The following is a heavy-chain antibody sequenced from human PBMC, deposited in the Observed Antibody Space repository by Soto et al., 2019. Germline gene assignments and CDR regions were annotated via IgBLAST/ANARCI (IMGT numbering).Heavy chain of an antibody. V-gene: IGHV4-34*01. D-gene: IGHD2-2*01. CDR1: GGSFSGYY. Sequence: SETLSLTCAVYGGSFSGYYWSWIRQPPGKGLEWIGEINHSGSTNYNPSLKSRVTISVDTSKNQFSLKLSSVTAADTAVYYCAREKIVVPGTGFDPWGQGTLVTVSS. CDR3: AREKIVVPGTGFDP. CDR2: INHSGST. J-gene: IGHJ5*02.